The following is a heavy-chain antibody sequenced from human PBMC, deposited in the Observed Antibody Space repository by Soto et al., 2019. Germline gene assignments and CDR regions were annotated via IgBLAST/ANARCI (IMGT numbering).Heavy chain of an antibody. CDR2: MNPNSGNT. CDR1: GYTFTSYD. V-gene: IGHV1-8*01. CDR3: ARAHFPAPHDYVTCYYYYYGMDV. D-gene: IGHD3-16*01. Sequence: GASVKVSCKASGYTFTSYDINWVRQATGQGLEWMGWMNPNSGNTGYAQKFQGRVTMTRNTSISTAYMELSSLRSEDTAVYYCARAHFPAPHDYVTCYYYYYGMDVWGQGTTVTVSS. J-gene: IGHJ6*02.